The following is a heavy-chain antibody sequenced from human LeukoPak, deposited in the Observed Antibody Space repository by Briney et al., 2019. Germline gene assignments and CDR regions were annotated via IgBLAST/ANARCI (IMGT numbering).Heavy chain of an antibody. J-gene: IGHJ6*02. CDR2: ISGSGGST. V-gene: IGHV3-23*01. Sequence: PGGSLRLSCAASGFTFSSYGMHWVRQAPGKGLEWVSGISGSGGSTYYADSVKGRFAISRDNSKNTLYLQMNSLRAEDTAVYYCAKDKGWGYSTYDYYGMDVWGQGTTVTVSS. D-gene: IGHD1-26*01. CDR1: GFTFSSYG. CDR3: AKDKGWGYSTYDYYGMDV.